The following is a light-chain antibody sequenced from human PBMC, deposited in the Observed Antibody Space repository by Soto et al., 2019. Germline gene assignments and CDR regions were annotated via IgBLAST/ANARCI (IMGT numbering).Light chain of an antibody. CDR3: HHYGDSPIYT. J-gene: IGKJ3*01. V-gene: IGKV3-20*01. CDR1: QSVSRNY. CDR2: GAS. Sequence: EIGLTQSPGTLSLSPGATATLSCRASQSVSRNYLAWFQQKPGQAPRLLIHGASSRAAGTPDRFSGSGSGTAFTLTISRLEPKNFAVYYCHHYGDSPIYTFGPGTKVDFK.